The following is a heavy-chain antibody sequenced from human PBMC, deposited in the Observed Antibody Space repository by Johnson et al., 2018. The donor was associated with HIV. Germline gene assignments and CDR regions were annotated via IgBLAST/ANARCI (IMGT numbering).Heavy chain of an antibody. Sequence: EQLEESGGAVVRPGGSLSLSCTASGFTVSSNYMNWVRQAPGKALEWVSYITSRATPVYYADSVQGRFSISRDNAKPSLYLQMNSLRAEDTAVYYCARDRGYWDGLDIWGQGTMVTVSA. D-gene: IGHD3-22*01. V-gene: IGHV3-48*04. CDR2: ITSRATPV. CDR1: GFTVSSNY. J-gene: IGHJ3*02. CDR3: ARDRGYWDGLDI.